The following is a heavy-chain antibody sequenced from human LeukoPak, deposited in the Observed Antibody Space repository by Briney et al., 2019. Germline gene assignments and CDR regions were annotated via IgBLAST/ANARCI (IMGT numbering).Heavy chain of an antibody. CDR3: ARDLARPSLGMDV. J-gene: IGHJ6*02. V-gene: IGHV1-2*02. Sequence: ASVKVSCKASGYTFTGYYMHWVRQAPGQGLEWMGWINPNSGGTNYAQKFQGRVTMTRDTSISTAYMELSSLRSDDTAVYYCARDLARPSLGMDVWGQGTTVTVSS. CDR1: GYTFTGYY. CDR2: INPNSGGT.